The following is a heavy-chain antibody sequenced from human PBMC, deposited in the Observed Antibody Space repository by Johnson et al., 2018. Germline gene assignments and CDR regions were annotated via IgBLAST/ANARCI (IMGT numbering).Heavy chain of an antibody. CDR3: ARGHPVVYGGNFEAFDI. CDR1: GGSISNYY. Sequence: QVQLQESGPGLVKPSETLSLTCTLSGGSISNYYWSWIRQPPGKGLEWIGDIYYNGNTNYNPSLKSRVTISVDTSTNQFSLKLSSVTAADTAVYFGARGHPVVYGGNFEAFDIWGQGKMVTVSS. J-gene: IGHJ3*02. CDR2: IYYNGNT. D-gene: IGHD4-23*01. V-gene: IGHV4-59*01.